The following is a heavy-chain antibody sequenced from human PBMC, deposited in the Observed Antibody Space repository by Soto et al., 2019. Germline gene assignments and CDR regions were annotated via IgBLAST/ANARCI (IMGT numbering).Heavy chain of an antibody. Sequence: GGSLRLSCAASGFTFGSYGMHWVRQAPGKGLEWVAVISYDGSNKYYADSVKGRFTISRDNSKNTLYLQMNSLRAEDTAVYYCANGASIAVAGTGDYFDYWGQGTLVTVSS. CDR1: GFTFGSYG. D-gene: IGHD6-19*01. CDR2: ISYDGSNK. CDR3: ANGASIAVAGTGDYFDY. J-gene: IGHJ4*02. V-gene: IGHV3-30*18.